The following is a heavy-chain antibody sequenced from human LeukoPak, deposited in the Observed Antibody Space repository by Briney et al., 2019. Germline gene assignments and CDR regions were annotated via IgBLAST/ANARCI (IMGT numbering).Heavy chain of an antibody. J-gene: IGHJ4*02. D-gene: IGHD6-19*01. Sequence: SETLSLTCAVSGGSVSSSAYSWSWIRRPPGRGLELIGYIYHSGSTYYNPPLKSRVIISIDRSKNLFSLKLNSVTVADTAVYYCARSRPGIAVAGTFDYWGQGTLVTVSS. CDR3: ARSRPGIAVAGTFDY. V-gene: IGHV4-30-2*01. CDR1: GGSVSSSAYS. CDR2: IYHSGST.